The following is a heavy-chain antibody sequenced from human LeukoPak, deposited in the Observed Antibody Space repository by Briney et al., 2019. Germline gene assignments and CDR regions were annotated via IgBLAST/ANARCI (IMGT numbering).Heavy chain of an antibody. CDR1: GFRFSDFT. V-gene: IGHV3-23*01. CDR2: IGGRGGST. J-gene: IGHJ5*02. CDR3: GKEGGA. Sequence: GGSLRLSWSASGFRFSDFTMTWVRQAPGKGPEWVSAIGGRGGSTYYADSVGGRFSISRDNSKDMVYLQMNSLKVEDTATYYCGKEGGAWGQGTKVTVSS. D-gene: IGHD3-16*01.